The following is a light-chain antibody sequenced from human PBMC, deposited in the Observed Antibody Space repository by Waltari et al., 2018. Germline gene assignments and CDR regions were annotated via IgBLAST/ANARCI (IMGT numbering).Light chain of an antibody. Sequence: YQQFPGRAPKLLIYLDDHRPSGVPDRFSASKSGSSASLTISGLRPEDEADHHCAGWDDSLTGVVFGGGTKLTV. J-gene: IGLJ2*01. CDR3: AGWDDSLTGVV. V-gene: IGLV1-47*01. CDR2: LDD.